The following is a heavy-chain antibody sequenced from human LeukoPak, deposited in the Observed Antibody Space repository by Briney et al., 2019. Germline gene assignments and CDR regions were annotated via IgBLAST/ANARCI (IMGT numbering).Heavy chain of an antibody. J-gene: IGHJ5*02. Sequence: PSGTLSLTCAVSGGSISSGGYYWSWIRQHPGKGLEWIGYIYYSGSTYYNPSLKSRVTISVDTSKNQFSLKLSSVTAADTAVYYCARVTSDYVWGSYRPPSRWFDPWGQGTLVTVSS. CDR2: IYYSGST. CDR3: ARVTSDYVWGSYRPPSRWFDP. V-gene: IGHV4-31*11. D-gene: IGHD3-16*02. CDR1: GGSISSGGYY.